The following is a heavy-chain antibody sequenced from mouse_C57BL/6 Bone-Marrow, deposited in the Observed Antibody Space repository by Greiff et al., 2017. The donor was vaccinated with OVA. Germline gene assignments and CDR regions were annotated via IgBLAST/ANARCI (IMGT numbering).Heavy chain of an antibody. CDR2: INPYNGGT. CDR3: ARQDGYYSY. J-gene: IGHJ2*01. D-gene: IGHD2-3*01. Sequence: VQLKQSGPVLVKPGASVKMSCKASGYTFTDYYMNWVKQSHGKSLEWIGVINPYNGGTSYNQKFKGKATLTVDKSSSTAYMELNSLTSEDSAVYYCARQDGYYSYWGQGTTLTVSS. V-gene: IGHV1-19*01. CDR1: GYTFTDYY.